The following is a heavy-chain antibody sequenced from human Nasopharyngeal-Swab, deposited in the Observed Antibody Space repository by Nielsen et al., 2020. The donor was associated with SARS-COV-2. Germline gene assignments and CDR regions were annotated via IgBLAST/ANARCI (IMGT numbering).Heavy chain of an antibody. CDR2: FAPKDGET. J-gene: IGHJ6*02. CDR3: ATENGEVGGSSTSLLPYYYYYGMDV. V-gene: IGHV1-24*01. D-gene: IGHD2-2*01. CDR1: GYTLTDLS. Sequence: ASVKVSCKVSGYTLTDLSMHWVRQAPGKGLEWMGGFAPKDGETIYAQKFQGRVTMTEDTSTDTAYMELSSLRSEDTAVYYCATENGEVGGSSTSLLPYYYYYGMDVWGQGTTVTVSS.